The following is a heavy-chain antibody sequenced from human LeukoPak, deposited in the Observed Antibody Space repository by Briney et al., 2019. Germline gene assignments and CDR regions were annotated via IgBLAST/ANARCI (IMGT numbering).Heavy chain of an antibody. CDR2: IWYDGSYK. V-gene: IGHV3-33*06. Sequence: GGSLRLSCAASGFTFSNYAMHWVRQAPGKGLEWVSIIWYDGSYKYYAASVKGRFTVSRDNSKNTLYLQLNSLTAEDTALYYCAKVAGYGSGSYYNVAFDIWGQGTMVTVSS. CDR3: AKVAGYGSGSYYNVAFDI. D-gene: IGHD3-10*01. CDR1: GFTFSNYA. J-gene: IGHJ3*02.